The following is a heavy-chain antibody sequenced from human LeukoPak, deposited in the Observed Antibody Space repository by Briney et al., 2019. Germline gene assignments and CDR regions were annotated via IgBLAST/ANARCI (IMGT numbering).Heavy chain of an antibody. CDR3: ASGARSGWYGPDN. Sequence: GGSLRLSCAASGFTFNTYSMNWVRQAPGKGLEWVSCIGSTSSYIYYADSVKGRFTISRDNAKNSLYLQMNSLRVEDTAVYYCASGARSGWYGPDNWGQGTLVTVSS. V-gene: IGHV3-21*01. CDR1: GFTFNTYS. D-gene: IGHD6-19*01. J-gene: IGHJ4*02. CDR2: IGSTSSYI.